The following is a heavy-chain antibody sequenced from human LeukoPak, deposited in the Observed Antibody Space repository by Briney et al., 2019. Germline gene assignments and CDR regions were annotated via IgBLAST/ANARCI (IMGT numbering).Heavy chain of an antibody. CDR3: SRVLYSSGWVFGGYCAMDV. Sequence: GGSLRLSCAASGFTFNSYSMNWVRQAPGKGLEWVSSIESSSTYIYYADSVKGRFTVSRNNAENSLYLQMNSLRAEDTAVYYCSRVLYSSGWVFGGYCAMDVWGQGTTVTVSS. CDR1: GFTFNSYS. V-gene: IGHV3-21*01. D-gene: IGHD6-19*01. CDR2: IESSSTYI. J-gene: IGHJ6*02.